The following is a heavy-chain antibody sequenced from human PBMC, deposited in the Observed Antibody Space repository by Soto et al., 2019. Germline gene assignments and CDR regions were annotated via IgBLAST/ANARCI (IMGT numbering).Heavy chain of an antibody. Sequence: EVQLVESGGGLVQPGRSLRLSCAASGFTFDDYAMHWVRQAPGKGLEWVSGISWNSGSIGYADSVKGRFTISRDNAKNSLYLQMNMLRAEDTALYSCAKDVLMIRVGGVAGYFDYWGQGTLVTVSS. CDR3: AKDVLMIRVGGVAGYFDY. J-gene: IGHJ4*02. CDR2: ISWNSGSI. CDR1: GFTFDDYA. V-gene: IGHV3-9*01. D-gene: IGHD3-16*01.